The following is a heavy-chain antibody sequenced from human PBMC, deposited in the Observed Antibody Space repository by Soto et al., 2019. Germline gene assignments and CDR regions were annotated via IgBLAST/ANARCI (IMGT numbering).Heavy chain of an antibody. CDR2: VYYSGTT. D-gene: IGHD1-26*01. V-gene: IGHV4-30-4*08. Sequence: SETLSLTCTVSGGSISSGGYYWSWIRQHPGKGLEWIGYVYYSGTTYSHPSLNSRVSISVDTSENQFSLRLTSVTAADTAVYYCVTVNLVGAAYYFDYWGPGTLVTV. J-gene: IGHJ4*02. CDR3: VTVNLVGAAYYFDY. CDR1: GGSISSGGYY.